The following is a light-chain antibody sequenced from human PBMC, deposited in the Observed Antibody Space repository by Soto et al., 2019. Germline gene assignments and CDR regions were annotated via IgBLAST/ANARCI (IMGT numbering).Light chain of an antibody. CDR3: QQWGSSSWT. Sequence: EMVLTQSPGTLSLSPGERATLSCRAIQTVSTTYLAWYQQNPGQAPRLLIYGASTRATGIPDRFSGSGSGTDFTLTISRLEPEDFAVYYCQQWGSSSWTFGQGTKVDI. V-gene: IGKV3-20*01. CDR2: GAS. CDR1: QTVSTTY. J-gene: IGKJ1*01.